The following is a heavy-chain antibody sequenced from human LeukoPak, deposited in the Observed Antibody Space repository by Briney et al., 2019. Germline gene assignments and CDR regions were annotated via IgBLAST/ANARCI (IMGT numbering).Heavy chain of an antibody. CDR1: GGSVSSGGYH. D-gene: IGHD1/OR15-1a*01. J-gene: IGHJ4*02. CDR2: IHHSGST. CDR3: ARVAWPVGPEQQLYFFDN. V-gene: IGHV4-30-2*01. Sequence: SETLSLTCTVSGGSVSSGGYHWSWLPQPQRQGLEWIVYIHHSGSTYYDPSLKSRVTISVDMPKNQFSLRLSSVTAADTAFYYCARVAWPVGPEQQLYFFDNWGQGALVTVSS.